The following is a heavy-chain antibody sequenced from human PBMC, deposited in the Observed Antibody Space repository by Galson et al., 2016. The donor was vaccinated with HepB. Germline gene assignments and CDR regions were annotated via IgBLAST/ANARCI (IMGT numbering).Heavy chain of an antibody. D-gene: IGHD5-24*01. V-gene: IGHV1-45*02. CDR2: ITPSNGNA. CDR1: GYTFTYRY. Sequence: SVKVSCKASGYTFTYRYLHWVRQAPGQTLEWMGWITPSNGNANYAQKFKDRVTFTRDTSMSTGYMELSSLRSEDTAIYYCVGGYNEVGDYWGQGTLVPVSS. CDR3: VGGYNEVGDY. J-gene: IGHJ4*02.